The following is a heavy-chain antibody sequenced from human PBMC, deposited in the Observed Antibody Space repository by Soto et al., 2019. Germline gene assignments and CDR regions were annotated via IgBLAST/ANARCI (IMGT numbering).Heavy chain of an antibody. V-gene: IGHV3-21*01. CDR1: VCTFSSYS. D-gene: IGHD1-1*01. CDR2: ISGSGGYI. Sequence: VGSLRLSCECSVCTFSSYSMNWVRHSPGKGLEWVSSISGSGGYIYYADSVKGRFTISRDNAKNSLYLQMTSLRDEDTALYYCARDRQRTNSYAAEYWGQGSLVIVSS. J-gene: IGHJ4*02. CDR3: ARDRQRTNSYAAEY.